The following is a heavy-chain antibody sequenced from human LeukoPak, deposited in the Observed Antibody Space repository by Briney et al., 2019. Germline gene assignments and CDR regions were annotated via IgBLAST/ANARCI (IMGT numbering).Heavy chain of an antibody. CDR3: SRENGAFSPFGY. CDR2: ISLTGLT. V-gene: IGHV4-4*02. D-gene: IGHD2-8*01. CDR1: GGSISNTNW. Sequence: SETLPLTCGASGGSISNTNWWSWVRQPPGQGLEWIGEISLTGLTHYNPSLESRVTVSLDKSKNQLSLNLTSVTAADTAVYYCSRENGAFSPFGYWGQRSLVTVLS. J-gene: IGHJ4*02.